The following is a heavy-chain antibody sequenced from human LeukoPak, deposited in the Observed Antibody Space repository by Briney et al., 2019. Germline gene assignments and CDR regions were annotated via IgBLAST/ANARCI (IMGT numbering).Heavy chain of an antibody. CDR3: AKVSEAVAGTDLDY. J-gene: IGHJ4*02. D-gene: IGHD6-19*01. CDR2: IESNGLT. Sequence: GGSLRLSCEASGFTFSSYWMHWVRQIPGKGLMWVSRIESNGLTLYADSVKGRFTISRDNSKNTLYLQMNSLRAEDTAVYYCAKVSEAVAGTDLDYWGQGTLVTVSS. V-gene: IGHV3-74*01. CDR1: GFTFSSYW.